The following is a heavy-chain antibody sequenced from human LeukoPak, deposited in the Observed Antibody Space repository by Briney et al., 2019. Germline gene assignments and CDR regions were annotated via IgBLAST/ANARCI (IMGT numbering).Heavy chain of an antibody. D-gene: IGHD2-2*01. V-gene: IGHV5-51*01. CDR3: ARHLSDITSSPNY. CDR2: IYPADSDI. Sequence: GESLKISCKGSGYRFTSYWIGWVRQIPGKGLEWIAIIYPADSDIRYSPSFQGQVTISADKSISTAYLQWSSLKASDTAMYYCARHLSDITSSPNYWGPGTLVTVSS. J-gene: IGHJ4*02. CDR1: GYRFTSYW.